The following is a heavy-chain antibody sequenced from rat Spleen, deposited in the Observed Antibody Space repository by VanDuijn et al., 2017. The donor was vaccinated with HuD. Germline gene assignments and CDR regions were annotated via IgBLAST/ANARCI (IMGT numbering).Heavy chain of an antibody. J-gene: IGHJ2*01. Sequence: EVQLVESGGGLVQPGGSLKFSCAASGFTFSDYNMAWVRQAPTKGLEWVASISPSGGSTYYRDSVKGRFTISRDNAKSTLYLQMDSLRSEDTATYYCVTTYFGYGYFDYWGQGVLVTVSS. CDR2: ISPSGGST. CDR1: GFTFSDYN. V-gene: IGHV5-25*01. CDR3: VTTYFGYGYFDY. D-gene: IGHD1-9*01.